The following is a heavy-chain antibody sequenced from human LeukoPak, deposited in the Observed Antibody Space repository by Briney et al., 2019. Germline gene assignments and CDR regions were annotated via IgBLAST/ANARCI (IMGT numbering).Heavy chain of an antibody. D-gene: IGHD2-15*01. CDR1: GYTFTSYG. CDR3: ARDGPLYCSGGSCYSYFQH. J-gene: IGHJ1*01. Sequence: ASVKVSCKASGYTFTSYGISWVRQAPGQGLEWRGWISAYNGNTNYAQKLQGRATMTTDTSTSTAYMELRSLRSDDTAVYYCARDGPLYCSGGSCYSYFQHWGQGTLVTVSS. V-gene: IGHV1-18*01. CDR2: ISAYNGNT.